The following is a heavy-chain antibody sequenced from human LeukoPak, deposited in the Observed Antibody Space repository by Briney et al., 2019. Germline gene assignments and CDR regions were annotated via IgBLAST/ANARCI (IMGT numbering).Heavy chain of an antibody. Sequence: SETLSLTCAVYGGSFSGYYWSWIRQPPGKGLEWIGEINHSGSTNYNPSLKSRVTISVVTSKNQFSLKLSSVTAADTAVYYCAGGGYSSSVDYWGQGTLVTVSS. V-gene: IGHV4-34*01. J-gene: IGHJ4*02. CDR1: GGSFSGYY. D-gene: IGHD6-6*01. CDR2: INHSGST. CDR3: AGGGYSSSVDY.